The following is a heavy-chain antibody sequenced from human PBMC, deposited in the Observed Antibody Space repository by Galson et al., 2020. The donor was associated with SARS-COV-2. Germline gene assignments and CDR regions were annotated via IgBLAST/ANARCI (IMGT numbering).Heavy chain of an antibody. CDR3: ARRDRSLGAAPV. CDR2: VDYRGNI. D-gene: IGHD3-3*01. Sequence: SETLSLTCTVSHGSISRSVDYWGWIRQSPMRGLEWIGSVDYRGNIFHNPSLKSRVLISIDPSRQKFSLKLTSLTATDAGVYFCARRDRSLGAAPVWGQGTPVTVSS. J-gene: IGHJ4*02. V-gene: IGHV4-39*01. CDR1: HGSISRSVDY.